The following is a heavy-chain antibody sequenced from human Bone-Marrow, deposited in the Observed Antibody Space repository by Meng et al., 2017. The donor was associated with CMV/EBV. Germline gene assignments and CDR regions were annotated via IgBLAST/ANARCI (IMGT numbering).Heavy chain of an antibody. Sequence: SVKVSCKASGGTFSSYAISWVRQAPGQGLEWMGGIIPIFGTANYAQKFQGRVTITTDKSTSTAYMELSSLRSEDTAVYYCARVPNYYGSGSYYNDAFDIWGQGTMVTVSS. CDR1: GGTFSSYA. CDR3: ARVPNYYGSGSYYNDAFDI. V-gene: IGHV1-69*05. J-gene: IGHJ3*02. D-gene: IGHD3-10*01. CDR2: IIPIFGTA.